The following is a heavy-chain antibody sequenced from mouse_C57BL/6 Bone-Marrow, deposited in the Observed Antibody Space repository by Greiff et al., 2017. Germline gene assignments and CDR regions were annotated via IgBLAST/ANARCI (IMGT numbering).Heavy chain of an antibody. J-gene: IGHJ3*01. D-gene: IGHD1-1*01. V-gene: IGHV5-4*01. CDR2: LSDGGSYT. Sequence: EVHLVESGGGLVKPGGSLKLSCAASGFTFSSYAMSWVRQTPEKRLEWVATLSDGGSYTYYPDNVKGRFTISRDNAKNNLYLQMSNLKSEDTAMYYCARGLYYYGSSYFDYWGQGTLVTVSA. CDR3: ARGLYYYGSSYFDY. CDR1: GFTFSSYA.